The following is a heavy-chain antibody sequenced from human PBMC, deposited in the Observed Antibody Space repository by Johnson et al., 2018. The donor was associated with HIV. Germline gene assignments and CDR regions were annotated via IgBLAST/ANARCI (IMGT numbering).Heavy chain of an antibody. CDR2: ISYDGSNK. V-gene: IGHV3-30*03. CDR3: ARDSSWGLGTPGAFDI. Sequence: QVQLVESGGGLVQPGGSLGLSCAASDFSFSDYWMTWVRQAPGKGLEWVAVISYDGSNKYYADSVKGRFTISRDNSKNTLYLQMNSLRAEDTAVYYCARDSSWGLGTPGAFDIWGQGTMVTVSS. CDR1: DFSFSDYW. D-gene: IGHD7-27*01. J-gene: IGHJ3*02.